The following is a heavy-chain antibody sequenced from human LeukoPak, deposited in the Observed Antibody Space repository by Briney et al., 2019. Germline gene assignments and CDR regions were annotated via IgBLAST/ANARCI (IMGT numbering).Heavy chain of an antibody. D-gene: IGHD2-21*02. CDR2: INAGNGNT. CDR3: ARDRGDSPAFDI. V-gene: IGHV1-3*01. Sequence: ASVKVSCKASGYTFTSYAMHWVRQAPGQRLEWMGWINAGNGNTKYSQKFQGRVTITRDTSASTAYMELSSLRSEDTAVYYCARDRGDSPAFDIWGQGTMVTVSS. J-gene: IGHJ3*02. CDR1: GYTFTSYA.